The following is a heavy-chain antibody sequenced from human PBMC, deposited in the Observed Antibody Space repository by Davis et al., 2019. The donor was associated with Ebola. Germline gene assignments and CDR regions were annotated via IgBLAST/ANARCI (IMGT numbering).Heavy chain of an antibody. V-gene: IGHV1-69*05. CDR2: IIPIFGTA. CDR1: GGTFSSYA. Sequence: SVKVSCKASGGTFSSYAISWVRQAPGQGLEWMGGIIPIFGTANYAQKFQGRVTMTRDTSTSTVYMELSSLRSEDTAVYYCARDHDVVVPAAIPFDYWGQGTLVTVSS. J-gene: IGHJ4*02. D-gene: IGHD2-2*01. CDR3: ARDHDVVVPAAIPFDY.